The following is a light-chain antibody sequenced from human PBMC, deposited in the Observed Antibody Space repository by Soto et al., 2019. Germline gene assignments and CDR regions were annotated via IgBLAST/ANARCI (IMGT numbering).Light chain of an antibody. V-gene: IGKV3-15*01. J-gene: IGKJ1*01. CDR3: QLHNNWFSWT. CDR1: QSVSSN. Sequence: EIVMAQSPATLSVSPGERATLSCRASQSVSSNLAWYQQKPGQAPRLLIYGASTRATGIPARFSGSGSGTEFTLTISSLQSEDFAVYYCQLHNNWFSWTFGQGTKVDIK. CDR2: GAS.